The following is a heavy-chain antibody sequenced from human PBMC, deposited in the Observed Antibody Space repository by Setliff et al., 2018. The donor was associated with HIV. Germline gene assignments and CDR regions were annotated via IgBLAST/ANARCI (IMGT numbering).Heavy chain of an antibody. V-gene: IGHV1-69*13. CDR2: IIPIFGKA. CDR1: GGTFSSYA. Sequence: SVKVSCKASGGTFSSYAINWVRQTPGQGLEWMGGIIPIFGKANYAQKFQGRVTITADESTNTAYMEMSSLRSEDTAVYYCANLVIIRSYFDYWGQGTLVTVSS. J-gene: IGHJ4*02. D-gene: IGHD3-10*01. CDR3: ANLVIIRSYFDY.